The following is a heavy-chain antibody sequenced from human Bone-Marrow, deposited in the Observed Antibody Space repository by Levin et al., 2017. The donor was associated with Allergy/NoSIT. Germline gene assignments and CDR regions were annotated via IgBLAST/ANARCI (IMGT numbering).Heavy chain of an antibody. CDR1: GYSFNTYW. D-gene: IGHD3-10*01. J-gene: IGHJ4*02. Sequence: KVSCEASGYSFNTYWIGWVRQMPGKGLEWMGIIYPGDSDTRYSPSFQGQVTISADNSITTAYLQWRTLRASDTAMYYCARMGGSGPYDKEGTYPAPSDYWGQGTLVTVSS. CDR3: ARMGGSGPYDKEGTYPAPSDY. CDR2: IYPGDSDT. V-gene: IGHV5-51*01.